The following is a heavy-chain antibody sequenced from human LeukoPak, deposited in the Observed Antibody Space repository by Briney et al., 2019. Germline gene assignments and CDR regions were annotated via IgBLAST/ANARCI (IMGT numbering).Heavy chain of an antibody. D-gene: IGHD6-13*01. J-gene: IGHJ4*02. V-gene: IGHV3-21*01. CDR3: APFSAVTHYYFDY. CDR1: GFTFTSHS. Sequence: GGFLRLSCAAPGFTFTSHSSMWVRQAPGKGLGWVSSISPDSGYIYYADSVKGRFTISRDNAENSLFLQMNSLGAEDTAVYYCAPFSAVTHYYFDYWGQGTLVTVSS. CDR2: ISPDSGYI.